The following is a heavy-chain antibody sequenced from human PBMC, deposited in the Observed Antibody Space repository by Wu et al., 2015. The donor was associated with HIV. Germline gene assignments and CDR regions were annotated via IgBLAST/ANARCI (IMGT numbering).Heavy chain of an antibody. J-gene: IGHJ4*02. Sequence: QVQLVQSGAEVKKPGASVKVSCKASGYTFINYDINWVRQAPGQGLEWMGWINPTSGNTGYAQKFQDRVTITSDASISTAYMELSSLTSEDTAVYYCTRGYCSSTSCFGLYYFDHWGRGSLVTVFS. CDR1: GYTFINYD. CDR2: INPTSGNT. D-gene: IGHD2-2*01. V-gene: IGHV1-8*03. CDR3: TRGYCSSTSCFGLYYFDH.